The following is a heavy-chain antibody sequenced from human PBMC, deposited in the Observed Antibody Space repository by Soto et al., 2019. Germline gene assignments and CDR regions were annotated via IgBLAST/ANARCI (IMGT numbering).Heavy chain of an antibody. J-gene: IGHJ6*03. D-gene: IGHD3-10*01. Sequence: ASVTVSCSASGYTFTSYYMHRVRQAPGQGLEWMGWINPNSGGTNYAQKFQGWVTMTRDTSISTAYMELSRLRSDDTAVYYCARGYYYYSMDVWGKGTTVTVSS. CDR2: INPNSGGT. CDR3: ARGYYYYSMDV. CDR1: GYTFTSYY. V-gene: IGHV1-2*04.